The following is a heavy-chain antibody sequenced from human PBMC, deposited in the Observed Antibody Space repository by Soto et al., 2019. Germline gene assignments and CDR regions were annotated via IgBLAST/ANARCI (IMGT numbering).Heavy chain of an antibody. J-gene: IGHJ2*01. Sequence: QVQLEESGPGLVKPSQTLSLMCTVSGVPISGSDYHWSWIRQSPGKGLEWIGYIFPSGATHYNSSLGSRITMSVETSKSQFSLRLTAVTAADTAVYFCARGSAAKRYSDLWGRGTLVTVSS. CDR2: IFPSGAT. CDR1: GVPISGSDYH. CDR3: ARGSAAKRYSDL. D-gene: IGHD5-18*01. V-gene: IGHV4-30-4*01.